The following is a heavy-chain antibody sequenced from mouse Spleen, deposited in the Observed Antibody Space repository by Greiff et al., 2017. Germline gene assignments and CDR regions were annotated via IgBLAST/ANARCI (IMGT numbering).Heavy chain of an antibody. D-gene: IGHD1-3*01. CDR2: IDPSDSYT. V-gene: IGHV1-59*01. J-gene: IGHJ2*01. CDR1: GYTFTSYW. Sequence: VQLQQPGAELVRPGTSVKLSCKASGYTFTSYWMHWVKQRPGQGLEWIGVIDPSDSYTNYNQKFKGKATLTVDTSSSTAYMQLSSLTSEDSAVYYCARGKSNFDYWGQGTTLTVSS. CDR3: ARGKSNFDY.